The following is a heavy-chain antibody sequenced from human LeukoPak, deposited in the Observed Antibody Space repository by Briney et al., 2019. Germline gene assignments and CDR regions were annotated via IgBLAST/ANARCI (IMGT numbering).Heavy chain of an antibody. CDR1: GGSTSSGGYY. CDR3: AMDSSGFGYFDY. D-gene: IGHD3-22*01. CDR2: IYYSGST. V-gene: IGHV4-31*03. J-gene: IGHJ4*02. Sequence: SQTLSLTCTVSGGSTSSGGYYWSWIRQHPGKGLEWIGYIYYSGSTYYNPSLKGRVTISVETSKNQFSLKLSSVTAAYTAVYYCAMDSSGFGYFDYWGQGTLVTVSS.